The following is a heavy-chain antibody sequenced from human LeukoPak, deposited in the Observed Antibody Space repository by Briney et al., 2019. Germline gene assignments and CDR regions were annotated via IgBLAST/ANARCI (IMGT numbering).Heavy chain of an antibody. V-gene: IGHV1-69*06. D-gene: IGHD2-21*01. CDR3: ARYGLGDTRSAFDI. Sequence: SVKVSCKASGYFFTHYYMHWVRQAPGQGLEWMGGIIPIFGTANYAQKFQGRVTITADKSTSTAYMELSSLRSEDTAVYYCARYGLGDTRSAFDIWGQGTMVTVSS. CDR1: GYFFTHYY. CDR2: IIPIFGTA. J-gene: IGHJ3*02.